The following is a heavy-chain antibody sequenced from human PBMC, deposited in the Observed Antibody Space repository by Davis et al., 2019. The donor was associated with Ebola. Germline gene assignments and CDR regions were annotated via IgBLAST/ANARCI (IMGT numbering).Heavy chain of an antibody. J-gene: IGHJ4*02. CDR2: INPNSGGT. Sequence: ASVKVPCKASGYTFTGYYMHWVRQAPGQGLEWMGWINPNSGGTNYAQKFQGRVTMTRGTSISTAYMELSRLRSDDTAVYYCASMPYDSSGYYYGGGYYWGQGTLVTVSS. D-gene: IGHD3-22*01. CDR3: ASMPYDSSGYYYGGGYY. V-gene: IGHV1-2*02. CDR1: GYTFTGYY.